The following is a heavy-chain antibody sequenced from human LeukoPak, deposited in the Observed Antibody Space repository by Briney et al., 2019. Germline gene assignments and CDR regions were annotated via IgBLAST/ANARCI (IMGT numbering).Heavy chain of an antibody. J-gene: IGHJ6*02. Sequence: GGSLRLSCAASGFTFSSYGMHWVRQAPGKGLEWVAVISYDGSNKYYADSVKGRFTISRDNSKNTLYLQMNSLRAEDTAVYYCAKDQDTGMVATPHYYYYYGMDVWGRGTTVTVSS. V-gene: IGHV3-30*18. CDR2: ISYDGSNK. CDR3: AKDQDTGMVATPHYYYYYGMDV. CDR1: GFTFSSYG. D-gene: IGHD5-12*01.